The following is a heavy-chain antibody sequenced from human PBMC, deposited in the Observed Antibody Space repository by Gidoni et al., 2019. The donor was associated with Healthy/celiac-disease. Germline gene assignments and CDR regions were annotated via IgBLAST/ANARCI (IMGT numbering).Heavy chain of an antibody. CDR1: GGTFSSYT. CDR2: IIPILGIA. Sequence: QVQLVQSGAEVKKPGSSVKVSCTASGGTFSSYTISWVRQAPGQGLEWMGRIIPILGIANYAQKFQGRVTITADKSTSTAYMELSSLRSEDTAVYYCARDLDSGDGAFDYWGQGTLVTVSS. J-gene: IGHJ4*02. CDR3: ARDLDSGDGAFDY. V-gene: IGHV1-69*08. D-gene: IGHD5-12*01.